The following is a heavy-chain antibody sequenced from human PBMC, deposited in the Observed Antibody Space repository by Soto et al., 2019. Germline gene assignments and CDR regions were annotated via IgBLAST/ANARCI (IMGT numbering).Heavy chain of an antibody. CDR3: AGDLMYTGSFQH. Sequence: GGSLRLSCAASGFNFNDYEMAWVRQAPGKGLEWIAYIGTSSTRTRITYPDSMRGRFTISRDDAYASLYLQIHRLTAEDTALYYCAGDLMYTGSFQHWGQGTLVTVSS. CDR2: IGTSSTRTRI. V-gene: IGHV3-48*03. D-gene: IGHD1-26*01. J-gene: IGHJ1*01. CDR1: GFNFNDYE.